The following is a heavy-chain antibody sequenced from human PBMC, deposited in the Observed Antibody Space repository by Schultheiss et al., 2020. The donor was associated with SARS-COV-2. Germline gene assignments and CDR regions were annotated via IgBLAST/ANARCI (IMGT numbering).Heavy chain of an antibody. J-gene: IGHJ4*02. D-gene: IGHD4-17*01. CDR2: ISGSGGTT. V-gene: IGHV3-23*01. CDR3: AKDRYGDYSFDY. Sequence: GESLKISCAASGFTFYTYAMSWVRQAPGKGLEWVSGISGSGGTTYYADSVKGRFTISRDNSENTLYLQMNSLRAEDTAVYYCAKDRYGDYSFDYWGQGTLVTVSS. CDR1: GFTFYTYA.